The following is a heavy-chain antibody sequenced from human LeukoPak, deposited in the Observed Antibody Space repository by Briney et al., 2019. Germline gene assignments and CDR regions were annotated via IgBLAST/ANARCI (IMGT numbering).Heavy chain of an antibody. CDR2: IRSKAYGGTT. Sequence: GGSLRLSCTASGFXFGDFAISWVRQAPGKGLEWLGFIRSKAYGGTTEYAASVKGRFTISRDDSKSIVYLQMSSLKTEDTAVYYCTGPMGNFDYWGQGTLVTVSS. J-gene: IGHJ4*02. D-gene: IGHD7-27*01. CDR3: TGPMGNFDY. V-gene: IGHV3-49*04. CDR1: GFXFGDFA.